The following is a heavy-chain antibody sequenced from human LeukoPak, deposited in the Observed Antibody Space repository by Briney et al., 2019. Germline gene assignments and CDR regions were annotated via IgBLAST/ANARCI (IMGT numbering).Heavy chain of an antibody. CDR3: ARSYISSLDF. D-gene: IGHD6-13*01. CDR1: GDSVSSNTAA. CDR2: TYYMSKWYN. V-gene: IGHV6-1*01. J-gene: IGHJ4*02. Sequence: QTLSLTCAISGDSVSSNTAAWNWIRQSPSRGLEWLGRTYYMSKWYNDYAVFVKSRITINQDTSKNQFSLQLNSVTPEDTAVYYCARSYISSLDFWGQGALVTVSS.